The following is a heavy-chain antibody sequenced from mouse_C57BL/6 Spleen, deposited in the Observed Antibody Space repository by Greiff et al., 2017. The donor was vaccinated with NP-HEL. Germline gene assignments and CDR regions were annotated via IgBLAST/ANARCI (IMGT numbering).Heavy chain of an antibody. Sequence: QVQLQQSGPELVKPGASVKISCKASGYAFSSSWMNWVKQRPGKGLEWIGRIYPGDGDTNYNGKFKGKATLTADKSSSTAYMQLSSLTSEDSAVYFCARGDSPTYYYWGQGTTRTVSS. J-gene: IGHJ2*01. CDR3: ARGDSPTYYY. CDR1: GYAFSSSW. D-gene: IGHD3-3*01. V-gene: IGHV1-82*01. CDR2: IYPGDGDT.